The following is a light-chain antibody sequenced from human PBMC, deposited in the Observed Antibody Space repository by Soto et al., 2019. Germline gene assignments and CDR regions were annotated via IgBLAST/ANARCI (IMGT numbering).Light chain of an antibody. CDR1: HSVRSS. J-gene: IGKJ4*01. V-gene: IGKV3-15*01. Sequence: EIVMTQSPATLSVSPGERATLSCRASHSVRSSLAWYQHKPGQTPRLLIYDTSTRATGVPARFSGSRSGPEFTLTINSLQSEDFAIYYCQPYNTWPLTFGGGTKVDIK. CDR3: QPYNTWPLT. CDR2: DTS.